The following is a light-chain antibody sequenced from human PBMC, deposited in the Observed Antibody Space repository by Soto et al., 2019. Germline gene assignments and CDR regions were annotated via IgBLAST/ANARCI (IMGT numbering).Light chain of an antibody. CDR1: QSISSY. CDR2: KAS. Sequence: DIQMTPSPSSLSASVGDRVTITCRASQSISSYLNWYQQKPGKAPKLLIYKASSLESGVPSRFSGSGSGTEFTLTISSLQPDDFATYYCQQYNSYPITFGQGTRLEIK. J-gene: IGKJ5*01. CDR3: QQYNSYPIT. V-gene: IGKV1-5*03.